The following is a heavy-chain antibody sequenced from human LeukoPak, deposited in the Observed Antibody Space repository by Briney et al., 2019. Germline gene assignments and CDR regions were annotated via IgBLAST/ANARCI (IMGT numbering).Heavy chain of an antibody. CDR2: IFPGDSDT. J-gene: IGHJ3*02. V-gene: IGHV5-51*01. Sequence: GESLKISCKGSGYNFTTYWVAWVRHMPGKGLEWMGIIFPGDSDTRYRPSFQGQVTISADKSISTAYLQWSSLKASDTATYYCARRDYGGTSAAFDIWGQGTMVTVSS. CDR1: GYNFTTYW. D-gene: IGHD4-23*01. CDR3: ARRDYGGTSAAFDI.